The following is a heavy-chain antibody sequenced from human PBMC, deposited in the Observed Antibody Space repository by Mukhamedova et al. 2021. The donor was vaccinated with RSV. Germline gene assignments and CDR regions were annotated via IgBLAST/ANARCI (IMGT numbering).Heavy chain of an antibody. Sequence: GYIYYSGSTNYNPSLKSRVTISVDTSKNQFSLKLSSVTAADTAVYYCARRGPDWAFDIWGQGTMVTVSS. J-gene: IGHJ3*02. V-gene: IGHV4-59*08. CDR2: IYYSGST. CDR3: ARRGPDWAFDI. D-gene: IGHD3-9*01.